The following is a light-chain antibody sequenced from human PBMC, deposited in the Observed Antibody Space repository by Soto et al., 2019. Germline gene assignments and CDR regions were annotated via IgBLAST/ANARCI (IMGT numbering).Light chain of an antibody. V-gene: IGLV2-11*01. J-gene: IGLJ1*01. CDR2: DVS. Sequence: QSVVTQPPSASGTPGQRVTISCTGTSSDVGGYNYVSWYQQHPAKAPKLIIFDVSKRPSGVPNRFSGSKSGNTASLTISGLRAEDEADYYCCSYVGRNTYVFGTGTKVTVL. CDR3: CSYVGRNTYV. CDR1: SSDVGGYNY.